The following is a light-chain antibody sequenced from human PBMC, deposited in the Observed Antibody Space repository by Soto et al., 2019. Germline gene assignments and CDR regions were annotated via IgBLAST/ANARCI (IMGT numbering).Light chain of an antibody. V-gene: IGKV1-8*01. CDR3: HHGYSTPLT. J-gene: IGKJ4*01. CDR1: QGISSY. Sequence: AIRMTQSPSSLSASTGDRVTITCRASQGISSYLAWYQQKPGKAPKLLIYAASTLQSGVPSRFSGSGSGTDFTLTISSLQPEDFATYFCHHGYSTPLTFGGGTKVDIK. CDR2: AAS.